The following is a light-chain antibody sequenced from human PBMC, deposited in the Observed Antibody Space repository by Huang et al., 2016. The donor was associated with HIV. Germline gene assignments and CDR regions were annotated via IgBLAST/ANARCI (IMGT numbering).Light chain of an antibody. V-gene: IGKV3-20*01. Sequence: EIVLTQSLGPLSLSPGEIATLTCRARQSVSSSYLALYQQKPGQAPRLLIYGASSRATGIPDRVSGSGSGTDFTLTISRLEPADFAVYYCQQYDSSPFTFGPGTKVDIK. J-gene: IGKJ3*01. CDR2: GAS. CDR3: QQYDSSPFT. CDR1: QSVSSSY.